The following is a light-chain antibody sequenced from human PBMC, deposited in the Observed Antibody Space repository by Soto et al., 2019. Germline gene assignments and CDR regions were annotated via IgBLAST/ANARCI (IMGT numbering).Light chain of an antibody. CDR1: QTLRRTY. J-gene: IGKJ2*01. Sequence: EIVLMHSPGTLSLSPAERATLSCRASQTLRRTYIAWYQQKPGQAPRVLIYGASKRATGIPDRFSGSGSGTDFRLTISRLEPEDFAVYYCHQYDNAPQTYGQGTKVDIK. CDR3: HQYDNAPQT. CDR2: GAS. V-gene: IGKV3-20*01.